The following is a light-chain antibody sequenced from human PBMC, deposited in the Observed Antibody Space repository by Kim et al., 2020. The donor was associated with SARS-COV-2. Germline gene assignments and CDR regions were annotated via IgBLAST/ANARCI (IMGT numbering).Light chain of an antibody. J-gene: IGLJ2*01. CDR3: CSYAGSYTVV. V-gene: IGLV2-11*01. CDR1: SSDVGGYNY. Sequence: SSLSQPLSFSGSPGQSVTISCTGTSSDVGGYNYVSWYQQHPGKAPKLMIYDVSKRPSGVPDRFSGSKSGNTASLTVSGLQAEDEADYYCCSYAGSYTVVFGGGTQLTVL. CDR2: DVS.